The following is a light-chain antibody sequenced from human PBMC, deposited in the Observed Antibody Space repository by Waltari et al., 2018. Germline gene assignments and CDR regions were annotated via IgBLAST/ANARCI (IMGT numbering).Light chain of an antibody. CDR1: QYIRND. J-gene: IGKJ1*01. Sequence: AIQMTQSPSSLSASVGDRVTITCRASQYIRNDIGWYQQRPGRAPQLLIYGASYLHSGVPSRFSGSGSGTFFTLIISSLQPEDFATYYCLQDYSYPRTFGQGTKVDIK. CDR3: LQDYSYPRT. CDR2: GAS. V-gene: IGKV1-6*01.